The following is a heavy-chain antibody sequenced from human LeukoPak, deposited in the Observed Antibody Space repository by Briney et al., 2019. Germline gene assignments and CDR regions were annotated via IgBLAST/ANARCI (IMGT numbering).Heavy chain of an antibody. CDR3: VKVSATVGATYFDY. J-gene: IGHJ4*02. CDR2: ISSSSSYI. D-gene: IGHD1-26*01. V-gene: IGHV3-21*01. Sequence: GGSLRLSCAASGFTFSSYSMNWVRQAPGKGLEWVSSISSSSSYIYYADSVKGRFTISRDNAKNSLYLQMNSLRAEDTAVYYCVKVSATVGATYFDYWGQGTLVTVSS. CDR1: GFTFSSYS.